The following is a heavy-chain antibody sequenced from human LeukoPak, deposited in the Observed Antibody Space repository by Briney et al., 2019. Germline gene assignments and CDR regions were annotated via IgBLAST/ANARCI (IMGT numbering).Heavy chain of an antibody. Sequence: GGSLKLSCAASGFTFSGSAMHWVRQASGKGLEWVDRIRSKANSYATAYAASVKGRFTISRDDSKNTAYLQMNSLKTEDTAVYYCTIAAAGTIAFDYWGQGTLVTVSS. V-gene: IGHV3-73*01. CDR1: GFTFSGSA. CDR2: IRSKANSYAT. CDR3: TIAAAGTIAFDY. D-gene: IGHD6-13*01. J-gene: IGHJ4*02.